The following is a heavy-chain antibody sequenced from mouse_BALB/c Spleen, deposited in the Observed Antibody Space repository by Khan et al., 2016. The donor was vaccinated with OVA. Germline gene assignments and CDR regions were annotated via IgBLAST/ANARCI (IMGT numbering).Heavy chain of an antibody. J-gene: IGHJ4*01. V-gene: IGHV2-9*02. Sequence: VQLQESGPGLVAPSQSLSITCTVSGFSLASYGVHWVRQPPGTGLEWLGVIWAGGSTNYNSALMSRLSISKDNSKSQVFLKMNSLQTDYTAMYYCARFYDGYYYTVDYWGQGTSVTVSS. CDR3: ARFYDGYYYTVDY. D-gene: IGHD2-3*01. CDR2: IWAGGST. CDR1: GFSLASYG.